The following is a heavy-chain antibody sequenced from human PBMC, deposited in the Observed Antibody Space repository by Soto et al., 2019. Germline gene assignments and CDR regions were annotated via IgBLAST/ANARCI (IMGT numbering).Heavy chain of an antibody. Sequence: QVQLVQSGAEVKKPGSSVKVSCKASGGTFSSYAISWVRQAPGQGLEWMGGIIPISGTANYAQKFQGRVTITTDEDTSTAYMELSSLRAEDAAVYYCARSQGSSTSLEVYYYYYYGMDVWGQGTTVTVSS. D-gene: IGHD2-2*01. J-gene: IGHJ6*02. V-gene: IGHV1-69*01. CDR1: GGTFSSYA. CDR3: ARSQGSSTSLEVYYYYYYGMDV. CDR2: IIPISGTA.